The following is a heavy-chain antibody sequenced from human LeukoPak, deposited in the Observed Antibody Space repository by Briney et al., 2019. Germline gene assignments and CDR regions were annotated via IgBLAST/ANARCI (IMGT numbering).Heavy chain of an antibody. CDR3: ARDRLTTVTTFHFDY. J-gene: IGHJ4*02. CDR1: GFTFITFW. D-gene: IGHD4-17*01. CDR2: IWSDSTNK. Sequence: GGSLRLSCAGSGFTFITFWMSGVGQAPARGREGVAVIWSDSTNKYYADSVRGRFTISRDNSKNTLYLQMSSLRAEDTAMYYCARDRLTTVTTFHFDYWGQGTLVTVSS. V-gene: IGHV3-33*08.